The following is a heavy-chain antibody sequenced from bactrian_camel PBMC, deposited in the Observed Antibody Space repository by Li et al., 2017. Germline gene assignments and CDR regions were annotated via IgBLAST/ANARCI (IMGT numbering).Heavy chain of an antibody. CDR1: ADAAKTNC. CDR3: AAERPRTSEDWIPVECRLWHLFAPRKAT. Sequence: VQLVESGGGSVQAGGSLRLSCAASADAAKTNCMGWFRQAPGKEREGLAAIYSGGEGTHYFDSVKGRFTISYDKTKNTMYLQMNSLKPEDTAMYYCAAERPRTSEDWIPVECRLWHLFAPRKATGARGPRSPSP. V-gene: IGHV3S40*01. J-gene: IGHJ4*01. CDR2: IYSGGEGT. D-gene: IGHD7*01.